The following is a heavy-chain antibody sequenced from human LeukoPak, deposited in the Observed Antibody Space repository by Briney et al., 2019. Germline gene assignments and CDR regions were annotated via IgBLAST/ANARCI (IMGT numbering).Heavy chain of an antibody. D-gene: IGHD2-2*01. Sequence: PGGSLRLSCAASGFTFSSYGMSWVRQAPGKGLEWVSAVNGRGIRTYYADSVKGRFTISRDNSKNTLYLQMNSLRADDTAVYYCAKVRYQLLIDYWGQGTLVTVSS. J-gene: IGHJ4*02. CDR2: VNGRGIRT. CDR3: AKVRYQLLIDY. CDR1: GFTFSSYG. V-gene: IGHV3-23*01.